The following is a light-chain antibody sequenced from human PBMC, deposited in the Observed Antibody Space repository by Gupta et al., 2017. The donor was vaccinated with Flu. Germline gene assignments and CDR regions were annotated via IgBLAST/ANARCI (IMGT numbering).Light chain of an antibody. CDR3: QAWDFSTYVV. J-gene: IGLJ2*01. Sequence: SYELTQPPSVSVSPGQTASITCSGDKLGDKYACWYQQKPGQSPVLVIYEDSKRPSGIPERFSGSNSENTATLTICGTQAMDEADYYCQAWDFSTYVVFGGGTKLTVL. CDR2: EDS. CDR1: KLGDKY. V-gene: IGLV3-1*01.